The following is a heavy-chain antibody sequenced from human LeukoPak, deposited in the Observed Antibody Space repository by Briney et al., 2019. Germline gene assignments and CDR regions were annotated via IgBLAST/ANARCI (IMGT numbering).Heavy chain of an antibody. V-gene: IGHV1-69*13. CDR3: ARGGRGSSWYYTLFDY. Sequence: ASVKVSCKASGGTFSSYAISWVRQAPGQGLEWMGGIIPISGTANYAQKFQGRVTITADESTSTAYMELSSLRSEDTAVYYCARGGRGSSWYYTLFDYWGQGTLVTVSS. D-gene: IGHD6-13*01. CDR2: IIPISGTA. J-gene: IGHJ4*02. CDR1: GGTFSSYA.